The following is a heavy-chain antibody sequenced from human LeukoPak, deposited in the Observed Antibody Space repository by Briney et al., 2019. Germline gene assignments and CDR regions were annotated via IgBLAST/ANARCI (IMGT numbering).Heavy chain of an antibody. CDR2: IYYSGST. J-gene: IGHJ4*02. CDR1: GGSISSSSYY. D-gene: IGHD6-13*01. Sequence: SETLSLTCTISGGSISSSSYYWGWIRQPPGKGLEWIGSIYYSGSTYYNPSLKSRVTISVDTSKNQFSLKLSSVTAADTAVYYCVRDLSRYSSSWRAFDYWGQGTLVTVSS. V-gene: IGHV4-39*07. CDR3: VRDLSRYSSSWRAFDY.